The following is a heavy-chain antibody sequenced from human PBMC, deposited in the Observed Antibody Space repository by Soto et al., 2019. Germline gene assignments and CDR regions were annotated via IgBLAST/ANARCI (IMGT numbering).Heavy chain of an antibody. J-gene: IGHJ4*02. Sequence: PPEPLSLTCTVSGASITSSAHFWSWIRQRPGRGLEWIGLRFYNGSAYYNPTLKTPFTISVDTSKKQFSLKRRSVTTADTAVYFGARVTTVTTACDSWGTGPLSTAPS. D-gene: IGHD4-4*01. CDR2: RFYNGSA. CDR3: ARVTTVTTACDS. V-gene: IGHV4-31*01. CDR1: GASITSSAHF.